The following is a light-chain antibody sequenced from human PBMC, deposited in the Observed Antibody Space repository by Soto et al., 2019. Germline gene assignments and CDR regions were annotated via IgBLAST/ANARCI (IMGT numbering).Light chain of an antibody. CDR3: QQYNNWPRT. CDR2: GAS. CDR1: QSVSSD. Sequence: IVLTQSPATLSASPGDRATISCRASQSVSSDLAWYHQKPGKAPRLLIYGASTRATGIPERFSGSGSGTELTLTISRLQSEDFAVYYCQQYNNWPRTCGQGTKVDIK. V-gene: IGKV3-15*01. J-gene: IGKJ1*01.